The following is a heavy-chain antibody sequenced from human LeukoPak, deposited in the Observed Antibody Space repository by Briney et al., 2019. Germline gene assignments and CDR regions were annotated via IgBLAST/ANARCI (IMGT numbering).Heavy chain of an antibody. CDR3: ASQYTSSRIFDD. D-gene: IGHD6-13*01. CDR2: ISSSSTYI. Sequence: GGSLRLSCAASGFTFSSYAMNWVRQAPGKGLEWVSSISSSSTYIYYADSVKGRFTVSRDNAKNSLYLQMNSLRAEDTAVYFCASQYTSSRIFDDWGQGTLVTVSS. V-gene: IGHV3-21*01. J-gene: IGHJ4*02. CDR1: GFTFSSYA.